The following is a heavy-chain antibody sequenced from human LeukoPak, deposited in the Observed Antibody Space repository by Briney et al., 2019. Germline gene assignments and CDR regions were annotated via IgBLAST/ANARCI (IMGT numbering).Heavy chain of an antibody. CDR3: AKDRGPALEWLLEGYFQH. CDR2: ISYDGSNK. Sequence: GGSLRLSCAASGFTFSSYGMHWVRQAPGKGLEWVAVISYDGSNKYYADSVKGRFTISRDNSKKPLYLQMNSLRAEDTAVYYCAKDRGPALEWLLEGYFQHWGQGTLVTVSS. V-gene: IGHV3-30*18. CDR1: GFTFSSYG. D-gene: IGHD3-3*01. J-gene: IGHJ1*01.